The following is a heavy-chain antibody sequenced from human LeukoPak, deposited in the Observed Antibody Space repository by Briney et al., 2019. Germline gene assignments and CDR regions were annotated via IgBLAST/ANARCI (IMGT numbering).Heavy chain of an antibody. V-gene: IGHV3-23*01. CDR3: AKGHYYGSGSLDY. CDR2: LSGSGGDT. J-gene: IGHJ4*02. CDR1: GFTFGHNA. Sequence: GGSLRLSCVASGFTFGHNAMAWVRQAPGKRLEWVSALSGSGGDTFYADSVKGRFTISRDNSKNTLYVQMNSLRAEDTAVYYCAKGHYYGSGSLDYWGQGTLVTVSS. D-gene: IGHD3-10*01.